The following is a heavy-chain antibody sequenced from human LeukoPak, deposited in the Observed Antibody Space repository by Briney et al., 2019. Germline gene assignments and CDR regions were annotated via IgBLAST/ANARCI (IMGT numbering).Heavy chain of an antibody. Sequence: GGSLRLSCAASGFTFSSYGMHWVRQAPGKGLEWVAVISYDGSNKYYADSVKGRFTISRDNSKNTLYLQMNSLRAEDTAVYYCAKDVGRWLPSNYFDYWGQGTLVTVSS. D-gene: IGHD5-12*01. CDR3: AKDVGRWLPSNYFDY. CDR2: ISYDGSNK. J-gene: IGHJ4*02. V-gene: IGHV3-30*18. CDR1: GFTFSSYG.